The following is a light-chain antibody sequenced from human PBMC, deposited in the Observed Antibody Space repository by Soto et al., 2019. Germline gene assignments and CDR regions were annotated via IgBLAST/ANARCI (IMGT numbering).Light chain of an antibody. Sequence: QSALTQPASVSGSPGQSITISCTGTSSDIGRYNLVSWYQQYPGKAPKLMIYEVSKRPSGVSNRFSGSKSGNTASLTISGXXXXXXXXXYCCSYAGSSTFNWVFGGGTKLTVL. CDR1: SSDIGRYNL. CDR2: EVS. CDR3: CSYAGSSTFNWV. J-gene: IGLJ3*02. V-gene: IGLV2-23*02.